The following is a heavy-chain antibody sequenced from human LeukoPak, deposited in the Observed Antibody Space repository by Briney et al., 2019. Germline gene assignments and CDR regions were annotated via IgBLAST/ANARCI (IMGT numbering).Heavy chain of an antibody. J-gene: IGHJ4*02. D-gene: IGHD3-22*01. Sequence: GGSLRLSCAASGFTFSSYSMNWVRQAPGKGLEWVSSIISSSSYIYYADSVKGRFTISRDNAKNSLYLQMNSLRAGDTAVYYCARDYYDSSGYYYGTNFDYWGQGTLVTVSS. CDR3: ARDYYDSSGYYYGTNFDY. CDR2: IISSSSYI. CDR1: GFTFSSYS. V-gene: IGHV3-21*01.